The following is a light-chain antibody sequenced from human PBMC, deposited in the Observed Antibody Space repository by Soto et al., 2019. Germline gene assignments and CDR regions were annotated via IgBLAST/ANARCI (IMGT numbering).Light chain of an antibody. CDR1: SSDVGGYNY. J-gene: IGLJ2*01. CDR3: SSYTSSSTVV. Sequence: QSALTQPASVSGSPGQSITISCTGTSSDVGGYNYVSWYQQHPGKAPKLMIYEVSNRPSGVSNRFSGSKSGNTASLTISGVQAEDEADYYFSSYTSSSTVVFGGGPKLTVL. CDR2: EVS. V-gene: IGLV2-14*01.